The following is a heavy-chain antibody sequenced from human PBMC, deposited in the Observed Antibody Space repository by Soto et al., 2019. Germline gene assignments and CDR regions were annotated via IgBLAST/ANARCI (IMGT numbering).Heavy chain of an antibody. V-gene: IGHV1-18*01. CDR1: GYTFTSYG. D-gene: IGHD5-12*01. CDR2: ISAYNGNT. J-gene: IGHJ4*02. Sequence: ASVKVSCKASGYTFTSYGISWVRQAPGQGLEWMGWISAYNGNTNYAQKLQGRVTTTTDTSTSTAYMELRSLRSDDTAVYYCARDREMATIADHFDYWGQGTLVTVSS. CDR3: ARDREMATIADHFDY.